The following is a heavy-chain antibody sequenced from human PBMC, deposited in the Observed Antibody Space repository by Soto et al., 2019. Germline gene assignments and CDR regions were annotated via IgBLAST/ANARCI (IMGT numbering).Heavy chain of an antibody. V-gene: IGHV4-39*01. Sequence: SETLSLTCTVSGGSISSSSYYRGWIRQPPGKGLEWIGSIYYSGSTYYNPSLKSRVTISVDTSKNQFSLKLSSVTAADTAVYYCARFGEYYYYGMDVWGQGTTVTVSS. J-gene: IGHJ6*02. CDR2: IYYSGST. D-gene: IGHD3-10*01. CDR3: ARFGEYYYYGMDV. CDR1: GGSISSSSYY.